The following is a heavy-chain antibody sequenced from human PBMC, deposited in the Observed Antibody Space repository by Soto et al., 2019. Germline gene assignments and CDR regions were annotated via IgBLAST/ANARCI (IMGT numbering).Heavy chain of an antibody. D-gene: IGHD4-4*01. Sequence: QVQLVQSGAEVKKPGASVKVSCKSSGYIFSDYGITWVRQAPGQGLEWMGWISAYNGNTDYAQKFQDRLTLATDTSTNTAYMELRSLRSDDTALYYCARPVTSPDHLDIWGQGTMVTVSS. CDR2: ISAYNGNT. V-gene: IGHV1-18*01. CDR3: ARPVTSPDHLDI. CDR1: GYIFSDYG. J-gene: IGHJ3*02.